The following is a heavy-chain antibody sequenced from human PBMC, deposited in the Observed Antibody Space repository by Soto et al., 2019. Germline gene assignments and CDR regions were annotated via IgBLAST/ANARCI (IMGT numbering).Heavy chain of an antibody. V-gene: IGHV4-4*07. CDR3: ARDMAPAYSSSWYVFRDYYYYGMDV. Sequence: AETLSLTCTVSGGSISSYYWSWIRQPAGKGLEWIGCIYTSGSTNYNPSLKSRVTMSVDTSKNQFSLKLSSVTAADTAVYYCARDMAPAYSSSWYVFRDYYYYGMDVWGQGTTVTVSS. D-gene: IGHD6-13*01. CDR1: GGSISSYY. CDR2: IYTSGST. J-gene: IGHJ6*02.